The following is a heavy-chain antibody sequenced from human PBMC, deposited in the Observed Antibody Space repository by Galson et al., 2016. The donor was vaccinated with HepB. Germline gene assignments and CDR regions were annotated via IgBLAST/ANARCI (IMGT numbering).Heavy chain of an antibody. J-gene: IGHJ4*02. CDR1: GLTFSSYW. D-gene: IGHD1-1*01. CDR2: IRQDRSER. V-gene: IGHV3-7*03. Sequence: SLRLSCAASGLTFSSYWMSWVRQAPRKGLEWVANIRQDRSERKYVDSVRGRFTISRDNAKNSLYLQMNTLRAEDTAVYYCATSGRPGDSFGYWGQGTLVTVSS. CDR3: ATSGRPGDSFGY.